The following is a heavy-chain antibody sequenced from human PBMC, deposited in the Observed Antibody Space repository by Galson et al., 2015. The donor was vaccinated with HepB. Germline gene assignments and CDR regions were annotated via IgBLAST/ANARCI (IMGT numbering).Heavy chain of an antibody. CDR1: GFTFSDYY. V-gene: IGHV3-11*01. D-gene: IGHD5-18*01. Sequence: SLRLSCAVSGFTFSDYYMTWIRQAPGKGLEWVSHISSTGRTIYYADSVKGRFTISRDNAKDSLYLQLSSLRAEDTAVYYCARISGYRYGTYDYYGMDLWGQGTTVTVSS. CDR3: ARISGYRYGTYDYYGMDL. J-gene: IGHJ6*02. CDR2: ISSTGRTI.